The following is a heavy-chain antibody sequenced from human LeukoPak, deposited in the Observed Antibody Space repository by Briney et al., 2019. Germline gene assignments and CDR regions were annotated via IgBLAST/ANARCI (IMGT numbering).Heavy chain of an antibody. D-gene: IGHD2-15*01. Sequence: ASVKVSCKVSGYTLTELSMHWVRQAPGQGLEWMGGIIPIFGTANYAQKFQGRVTITADKSTSTAYMELSSLRSEDTAVYYCARSPIDIVGVVAATHWFGPWGQGNLVTVSS. V-gene: IGHV1-69*06. CDR1: GYTLTELS. J-gene: IGHJ5*02. CDR2: IIPIFGTA. CDR3: ARSPIDIVGVVAATHWFGP.